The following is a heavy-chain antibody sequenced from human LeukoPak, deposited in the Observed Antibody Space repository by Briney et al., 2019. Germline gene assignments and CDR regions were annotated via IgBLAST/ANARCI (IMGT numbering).Heavy chain of an antibody. CDR3: ARRGYCSSTSCSEDLYYFDY. J-gene: IGHJ4*02. D-gene: IGHD2-2*01. CDR2: IYYSGST. V-gene: IGHV4-59*08. CDR1: GGSISSYY. Sequence: PSETLSLTCTVSGGSISSYYWSWIRQPPGKGLEWIGYIYYSGSTNYNPSLKSRVTISVDTSKNQFSLKLSSMTAADTAVYYCARRGYCSSTSCSEDLYYFDYWGQGTLVTVSS.